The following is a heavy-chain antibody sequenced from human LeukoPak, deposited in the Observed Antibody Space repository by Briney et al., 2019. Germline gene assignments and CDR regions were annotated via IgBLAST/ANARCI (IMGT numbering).Heavy chain of an antibody. CDR2: IYTSGST. J-gene: IGHJ4*02. V-gene: IGHV4-4*07. Sequence: PSETLSLTCTVSGGSISSYYWSWIRQPAGKGLEWIGRIYTSGSTYYNPSLKSRVTISVDTSKNQFSLKLSSVTAADTAVYYCARDSHSGYDELTYDYWGQGTLVTVSS. CDR1: GGSISSYY. CDR3: ARDSHSGYDELTYDY. D-gene: IGHD5-12*01.